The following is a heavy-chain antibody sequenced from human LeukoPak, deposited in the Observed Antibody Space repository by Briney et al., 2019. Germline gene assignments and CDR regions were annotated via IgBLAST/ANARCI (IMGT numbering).Heavy chain of an antibody. CDR2: ISGSGGST. V-gene: IGHV3-23*01. CDR1: GFTFSSYA. J-gene: IGHJ3*02. CDR3: AKDCRITMVRGVISTDAFDI. Sequence: GGSLRLSCAASGFTFSSYAMSWVRQAPGKGLGWVSAISGSGGSTYYADSVKGRFTISRDNSKNTLYLQMNSLRAEDTAVYYCAKDCRITMVRGVISTDAFDIWGQGTVVTVSS. D-gene: IGHD3-10*01.